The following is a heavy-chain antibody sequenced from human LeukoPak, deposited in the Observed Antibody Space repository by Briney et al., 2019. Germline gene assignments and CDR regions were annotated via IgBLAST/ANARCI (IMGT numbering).Heavy chain of an antibody. CDR1: GGSISSGGYY. J-gene: IGHJ4*02. CDR3: TREEGAWGYGSSGFDS. V-gene: IGHV4-61*08. CDR2: MSYSGIN. D-gene: IGHD3-10*01. Sequence: SETLSLTCTVSGGSISSGGYYWSWLRQHPGKGLEWIGFMSYSGINNYNLSLKSRVTISLDTSRNQFSLRLNSVTAADTAIYYCTREEGAWGYGSSGFDSWGQGILVTVSS.